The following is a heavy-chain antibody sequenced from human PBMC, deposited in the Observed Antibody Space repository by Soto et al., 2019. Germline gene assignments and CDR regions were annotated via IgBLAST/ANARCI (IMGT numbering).Heavy chain of an antibody. J-gene: IGHJ6*02. CDR2: MNPKTGST. V-gene: IGHV1-8*01. CDR1: GYTFSSYD. Sequence: ASVKVSCKASGYTFSSYDVNRVRQATGQGLEWMGWMNPKTGSTGYAQKFQGRVTMTRDTSISTAYMELSSLRSEDTAVYYCARQWELSGYYYGMDVWGQATTVTVSS. D-gene: IGHD1-26*01. CDR3: ARQWELSGYYYGMDV.